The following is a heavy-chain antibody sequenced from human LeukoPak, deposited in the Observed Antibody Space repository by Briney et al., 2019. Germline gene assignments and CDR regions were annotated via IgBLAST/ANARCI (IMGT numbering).Heavy chain of an antibody. CDR2: INHSGST. D-gene: IGHD5-12*01. CDR1: GGSFSGYY. Sequence: SETLSLTCAVSGGSFSGYYWSWIRQPPGKGLEWIGEINHSGSTNYNPSLKSRVTISVDTSKNQFSLKLSSVTAADTAVYYCARKTYSGYPGSDPWGQGTLVTVSS. CDR3: ARKTYSGYPGSDP. V-gene: IGHV4-34*01. J-gene: IGHJ5*02.